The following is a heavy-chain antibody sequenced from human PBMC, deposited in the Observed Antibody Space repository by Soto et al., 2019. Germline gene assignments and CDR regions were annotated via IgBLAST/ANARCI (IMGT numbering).Heavy chain of an antibody. D-gene: IGHD2-21*01. V-gene: IGHV1-18*04. CDR1: GYTFSGYS. J-gene: IGHJ6*02. Sequence: ASVKVSCKASGYTFSGYSITWVRQAPGQGLEWMGRISGYNGNTNYARTLRDRLTLTTDTSTSTAYMELRSLTSDDTAVYYCARDVFCGGAPACPDMDVRGQGTTVTVS. CDR2: ISGYNGNT. CDR3: ARDVFCGGAPACPDMDV.